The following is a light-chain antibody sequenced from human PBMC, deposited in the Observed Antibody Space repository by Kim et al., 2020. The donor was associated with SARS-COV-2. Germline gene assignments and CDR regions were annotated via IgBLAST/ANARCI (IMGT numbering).Light chain of an antibody. J-gene: IGLJ2*01. Sequence: SSELTQDPVVSVALGQTVRITCQGDSLRSYYATWYQQKPRQAPILVIYGRNNRPSGIPDRFSGSASGDTASLTISGTQAEDEADFYCQSWDSGGKVVFGGGTKLTVL. CDR2: GRN. V-gene: IGLV3-19*01. CDR3: QSWDSGGKVV. CDR1: SLRSYY.